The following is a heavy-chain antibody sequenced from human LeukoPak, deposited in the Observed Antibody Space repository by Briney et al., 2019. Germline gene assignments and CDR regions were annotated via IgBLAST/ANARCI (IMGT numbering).Heavy chain of an antibody. J-gene: IGHJ4*02. V-gene: IGHV3-48*03. CDR3: ARDSTSPFDY. CDR1: GFTFSSYE. D-gene: IGHD6-6*01. Sequence: GGSLRLSCAASGFTFSSYEMNWVRQAPGKGLEWVSYISSSGSTIYYADSVKGRFTISRDNAKNPLYLQMNSLRAEDTAVYYCARDSTSPFDYWGQGTLVTVSS. CDR2: ISSSGSTI.